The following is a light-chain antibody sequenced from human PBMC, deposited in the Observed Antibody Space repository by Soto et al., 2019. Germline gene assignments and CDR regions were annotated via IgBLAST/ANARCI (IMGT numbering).Light chain of an antibody. CDR2: EAS. CDR1: QGISHF. CDR3: QKYDSATVT. Sequence: DIQMTQSPSSLSASLGDRVTFTCRASQGISHFLAWYQQKPGKVPQLLIYEASTLQSGVPSRFSGSGSGTEFTLTISSLQPEDVATYYCQKYDSATVTFGPGTKVDIK. J-gene: IGKJ3*01. V-gene: IGKV1-27*01.